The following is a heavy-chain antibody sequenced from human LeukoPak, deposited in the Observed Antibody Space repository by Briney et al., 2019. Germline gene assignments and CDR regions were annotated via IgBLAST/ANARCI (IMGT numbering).Heavy chain of an antibody. CDR2: ISSSGSTI. CDR3: ARGSRELLGY. D-gene: IGHD1-26*01. J-gene: IGHJ4*02. Sequence: GGSLRLSCAASGFTFSSYEMNWVRQAPGKGLEWVSYISSSGSTIYYADSVKGRFTISRDNAKNSLYLRMNSLRAEDTAVYYCARGSRELLGYWGQGTLVTVSS. CDR1: GFTFSSYE. V-gene: IGHV3-48*03.